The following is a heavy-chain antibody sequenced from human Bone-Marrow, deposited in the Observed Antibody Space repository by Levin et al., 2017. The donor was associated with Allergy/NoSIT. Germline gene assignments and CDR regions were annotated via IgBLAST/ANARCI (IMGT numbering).Heavy chain of an antibody. J-gene: IGHJ6*02. Sequence: GGSLRLSCKASGGSLNNYAISWVRQAPGQGLEWMGGIIPSFGATNYAQTFQDRVTITADESTNRAYMELRGPRSEDTAVYYCARGVRFLEWLSNPRHYYYYGMDVWGQGTTVTVSS. D-gene: IGHD3-3*01. CDR3: ARGVRFLEWLSNPRHYYYYGMDV. V-gene: IGHV1-69*01. CDR1: GGSLNNYA. CDR2: IIPSFGAT.